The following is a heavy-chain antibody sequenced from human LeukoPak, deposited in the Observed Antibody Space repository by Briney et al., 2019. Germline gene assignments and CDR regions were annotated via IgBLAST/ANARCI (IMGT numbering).Heavy chain of an antibody. Sequence: PSQTLSLTCTVSGGSISSGGYYWSWIRQHPGKGLEWIGYIYYSGSTYYNPSLKSRVTISVDTSKNQFSLKLSSVTAADTAVYYCARWRVISARYFDYWGQGTLVAVSS. CDR1: GGSISSGGYY. V-gene: IGHV4-31*03. CDR2: IYYSGST. CDR3: ARWRVISARYFDY. D-gene: IGHD3-16*02. J-gene: IGHJ4*02.